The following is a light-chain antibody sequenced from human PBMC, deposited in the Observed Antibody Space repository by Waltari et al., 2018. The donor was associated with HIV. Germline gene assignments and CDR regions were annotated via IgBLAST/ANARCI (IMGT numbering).Light chain of an antibody. CDR3: SSYAGSGNLLL. CDR2: EVN. CDR1: SNDIGPYNY. J-gene: IGLJ6*01. V-gene: IGLV2-8*01. Sequence: QSALTQPPAASGSPGQSVTISCTGTSNDIGPYNYVSWYQQHPDKAPRILIYEVNKRPSGVPGRFSGSKSGNTASLTVSGLQAEDEADYYCSSYAGSGNLLLFGGGTKVTVL.